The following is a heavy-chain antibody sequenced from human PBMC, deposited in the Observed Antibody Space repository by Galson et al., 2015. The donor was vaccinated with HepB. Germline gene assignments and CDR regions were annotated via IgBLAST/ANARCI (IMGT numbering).Heavy chain of an antibody. D-gene: IGHD6-6*01. CDR3: ARGGSSSSAVYYYYGMDV. CDR2: INPSGGST. V-gene: IGHV1-46*01. CDR1: GYTFISYY. J-gene: IGHJ6*02. Sequence: SVKVSCKASGYTFISYYMHWVRQAPGQGLEWMGIINPSGGSTSYAQKFQGRVTMTRDTSTSTVYMELSSLRSEDTAVYYCARGGSSSSAVYYYYGMDVWGQGTTVTVSS.